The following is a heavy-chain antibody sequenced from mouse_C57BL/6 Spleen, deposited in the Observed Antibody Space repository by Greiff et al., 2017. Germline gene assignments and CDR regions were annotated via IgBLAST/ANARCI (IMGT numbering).Heavy chain of an antibody. V-gene: IGHV1-74*01. D-gene: IGHD2-4*01. CDR3: AIYDYDWFDY. Sequence: VQLQESGAELVKPGASVKVSCKASGYTFTSYWMHWVKQRPGQGLEWIGRIHPSDSDTNYNQKFKGKATLTVDKSSSPAYMQLSSLTSEDSAVYYCAIYDYDWFDYWGQGTTLTVSS. CDR2: IHPSDSDT. J-gene: IGHJ2*01. CDR1: GYTFTSYW.